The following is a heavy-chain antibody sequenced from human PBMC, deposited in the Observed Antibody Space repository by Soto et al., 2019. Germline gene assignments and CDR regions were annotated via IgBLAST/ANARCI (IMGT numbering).Heavy chain of an antibody. CDR1: GGSISGYY. Sequence: PSETLSLTCTVSGGSISGYYWSWIRQPPGKGLEWIGYIYYSGSTNYNPSLKSRVTISVDTSKNQSSLKLSSVTAADTAVYYCARQLPTYYYGSGSYYWFDPWGQGTLVTVSS. CDR2: IYYSGST. V-gene: IGHV4-59*08. D-gene: IGHD3-10*01. CDR3: ARQLPTYYYGSGSYYWFDP. J-gene: IGHJ5*02.